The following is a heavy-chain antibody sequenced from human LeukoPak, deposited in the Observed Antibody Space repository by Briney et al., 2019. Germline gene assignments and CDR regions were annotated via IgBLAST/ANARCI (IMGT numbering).Heavy chain of an antibody. CDR2: IYSGGST. D-gene: IGHD3-22*01. V-gene: IGHV3-66*01. J-gene: IGHJ4*02. Sequence: GGSLRLSCAASGFTVSSNYMSWVRQAPGKGLEWVSVIYSGGSTYYADSVKGRFTISRDNSKNTLYLQMNSLRAEDTAVYYCASGDYYDSSGYPADDYWGQGTLVTVSS. CDR1: GFTVSSNY. CDR3: ASGDYYDSSGYPADDY.